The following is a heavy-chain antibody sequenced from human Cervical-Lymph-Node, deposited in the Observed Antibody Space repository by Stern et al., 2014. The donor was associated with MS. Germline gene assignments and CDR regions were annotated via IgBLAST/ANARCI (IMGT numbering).Heavy chain of an antibody. J-gene: IGHJ4*02. Sequence: QVQLVQSGAEVKKPGASVKVSCKASGYTFTSYYMHWVRQTPGQGLEWMGIINPSGGTTSYAQKFQGRVTMTRDTSTSTVYMALSSRRSEDTAVYCCARGGSAVAQPNFDYWGQGTLVTVSS. CDR3: ARGGSAVAQPNFDY. D-gene: IGHD6-19*01. CDR2: INPSGGTT. CDR1: GYTFTSYY. V-gene: IGHV1-46*01.